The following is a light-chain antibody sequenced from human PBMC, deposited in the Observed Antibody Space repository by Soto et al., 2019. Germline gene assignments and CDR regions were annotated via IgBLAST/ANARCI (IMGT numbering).Light chain of an antibody. Sequence: QSVLTQPPSVSGAPGQTVTISCTGTSSNIGAGYDVHWYQQFPGTAPKLLIYGNRNRPSAVPDRFSGSKSGTSASLAITGLQAEDEATYYCQSCDSSLSGSGVFGTGTKLTVL. CDR2: GNR. J-gene: IGLJ1*01. CDR1: SSNIGAGYD. CDR3: QSCDSSLSGSGV. V-gene: IGLV1-40*01.